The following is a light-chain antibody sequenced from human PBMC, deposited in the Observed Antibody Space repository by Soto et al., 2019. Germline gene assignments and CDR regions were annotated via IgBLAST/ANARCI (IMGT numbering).Light chain of an antibody. CDR2: KAS. CDR3: QQYNSYPWT. Sequence: DIQMTQSPSTLSAFVGDRVTITCRASQSISSWLAWYRQKPGKAPKLLIYKASSLESGVPLRFSGSVSGTEFTLTISSLQPDDFATYYCQQYNSYPWTFGQGTKVEIK. J-gene: IGKJ1*01. CDR1: QSISSW. V-gene: IGKV1-5*03.